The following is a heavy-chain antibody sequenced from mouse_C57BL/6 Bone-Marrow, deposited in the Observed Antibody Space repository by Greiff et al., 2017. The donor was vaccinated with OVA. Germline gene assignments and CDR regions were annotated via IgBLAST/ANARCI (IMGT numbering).Heavy chain of an antibody. CDR3: ARPYYYGSLWFAY. V-gene: IGHV5-6*01. CDR2: ISSGGSYT. J-gene: IGHJ3*01. Sequence: DVQLVESGGDLVKPGGSLKLSCAASGFTFSSYGMSWVRQTPDKRLEWVATISSGGSYTYYPDSVKGRFTISRDNAKNTLYLQMSSLKSEDTAMYYCARPYYYGSLWFAYWGQGTLVTVSA. D-gene: IGHD1-1*01. CDR1: GFTFSSYG.